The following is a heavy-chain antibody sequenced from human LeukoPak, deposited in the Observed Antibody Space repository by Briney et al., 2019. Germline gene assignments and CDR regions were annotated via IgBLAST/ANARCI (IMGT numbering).Heavy chain of an antibody. V-gene: IGHV4-59*01. D-gene: IGHD1-26*01. J-gene: IGHJ3*01. CDR1: GSSISNWY. CDR3: VMFEWDLLLAFDL. CDR2: IHYTGST. Sequence: SETLSLTCTVSGSSISNWYWSWIRQPPGKGLEWIGYIHYTGSTNYNPSLTSRVTILVDTSRNQFSLKLSSVTAADTAVYYCVMFEWDLLLAFDLWGQGTMVTVSS.